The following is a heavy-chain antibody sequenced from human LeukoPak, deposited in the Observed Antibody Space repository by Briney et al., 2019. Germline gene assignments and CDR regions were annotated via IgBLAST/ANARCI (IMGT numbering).Heavy chain of an antibody. CDR3: TSQGYCSGGSCYSGRY. CDR2: IRGKANSYAT. Sequence: GGSLRLSCAASGFTFSGSAMHWVRQASGKGLEWVGRIRGKANSYATAYAASVKGRFTISRDDSKNTAYLQMNSLKTEDTAVYYRTSQGYCSGGSCYSGRYWGQGTLVTVSS. D-gene: IGHD2-15*01. V-gene: IGHV3-73*01. CDR1: GFTFSGSA. J-gene: IGHJ4*02.